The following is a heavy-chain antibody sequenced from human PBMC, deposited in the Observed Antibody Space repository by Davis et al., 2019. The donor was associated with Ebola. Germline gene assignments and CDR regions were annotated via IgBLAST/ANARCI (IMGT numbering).Heavy chain of an antibody. CDR3: VRDGSPGGSCYCGDY. D-gene: IGHD2-15*01. Sequence: PSETLSLTCTVSGGSISSHYWSWIRQPAGKGLEWIGRIYTSGRTNYNPSLKSRVTMSVDTSKNQFSLRLSSVTAADTAVYYCVRDGSPGGSCYCGDYWGQGTLVTVSS. J-gene: IGHJ4*02. CDR2: IYTSGRT. CDR1: GGSISSHY. V-gene: IGHV4-4*07.